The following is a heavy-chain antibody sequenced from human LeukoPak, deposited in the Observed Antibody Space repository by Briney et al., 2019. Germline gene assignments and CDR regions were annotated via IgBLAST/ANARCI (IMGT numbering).Heavy chain of an antibody. J-gene: IGHJ4*02. D-gene: IGHD3-3*01. Sequence: SETLSLTCAVSGGSFSGYYWSWIRQPPGKGLEWIGEINHSGSTNYNPSLKSRVTISVDTSKNQFSLKLSSVTAADTAVYYCARVSSDFWSGYYTRLTQYYFDYWGQGTLVTVSS. CDR2: INHSGST. CDR1: GGSFSGYY. CDR3: ARVSSDFWSGYYTRLTQYYFDY. V-gene: IGHV4-34*01.